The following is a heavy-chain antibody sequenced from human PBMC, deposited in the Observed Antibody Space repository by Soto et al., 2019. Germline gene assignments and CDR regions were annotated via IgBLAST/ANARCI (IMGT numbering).Heavy chain of an antibody. V-gene: IGHV4-61*01. CDR2: IYYSGST. CDR1: GGSVSSGSYY. Sequence: PSETLSLTCTVSGGSVSSGSYYWSWIRQPPGKGLEWIGYIYYSGSTNYNPSLKSRVTISVDTSKNQFSLKLSSVTAADTAVYYCASSLYGIDAFDIWGQGTMVTVSS. J-gene: IGHJ3*02. D-gene: IGHD2-8*01. CDR3: ASSLYGIDAFDI.